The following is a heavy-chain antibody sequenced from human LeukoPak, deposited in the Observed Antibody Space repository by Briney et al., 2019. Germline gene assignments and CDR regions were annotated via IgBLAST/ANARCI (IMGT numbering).Heavy chain of an antibody. CDR2: ISRSSSTI. J-gene: IGHJ4*02. CDR3: ARAGAGYCSTTSCYYFDY. CDR1: GFTFSSYS. V-gene: IGHV3-48*01. D-gene: IGHD2-2*03. Sequence: PGGPLRLSCVASGFTFSSYSMNWVRQAPGKGLEWVSYISRSSSTIYYTGSVKGRFTISRDNGKKSLYLQMNSLRAEDTGLYYCARAGAGYCSTTSCYYFDYWGQGTLVTVSS.